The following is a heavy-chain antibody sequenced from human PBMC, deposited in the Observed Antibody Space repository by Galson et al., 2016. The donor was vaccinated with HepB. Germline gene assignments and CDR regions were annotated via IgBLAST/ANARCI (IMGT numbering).Heavy chain of an antibody. Sequence: SLRLSCAASGFTFGSYAMTWVRQAPGKGLEWVSIISGSGHNTYYTDSVRGRFTISRDNSENTLYLQMNTLKAEDTAIYYCAKASVFWIDRACDNWGQGSLVTVSS. D-gene: IGHD3-3*01. J-gene: IGHJ4*02. CDR2: ISGSGHNT. CDR3: AKASVFWIDRACDN. CDR1: GFTFGSYA. V-gene: IGHV3-23*01.